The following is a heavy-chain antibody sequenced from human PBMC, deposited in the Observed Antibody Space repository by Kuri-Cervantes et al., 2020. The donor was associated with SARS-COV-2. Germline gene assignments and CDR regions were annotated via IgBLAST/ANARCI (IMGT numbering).Heavy chain of an antibody. CDR3: ARDSGDYYYGMDV. CDR1: GFTFSSYG. CDR2: ISYDGSNK. V-gene: IGHV3-30*03. J-gene: IGHJ6*02. Sequence: GESLKISCAASGFTFSSYGMHWVRQAPGKGLEWVAVISYDGSNKYYADSVKGRFTISRDNSKNTLYLQMNSLRAEDTAVYYCARDSGDYYYGMDVWGQGTTVTVSS.